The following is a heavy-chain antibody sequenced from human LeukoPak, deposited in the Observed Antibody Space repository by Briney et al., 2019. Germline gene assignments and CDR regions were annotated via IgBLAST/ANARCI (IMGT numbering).Heavy chain of an antibody. CDR1: GGSFSGYY. D-gene: IGHD3-22*01. J-gene: IGHJ4*02. CDR3: ARENPNYYDRGGYYFDY. V-gene: IGHV4-59*01. CDR2: IYYSGST. Sequence: PSETLSLTCAVYGGSFSGYYWSWIRQPPGKGLEWIGYIYYSGSTNYNPSLKSRVTISVDTSKNQFSLKLSSVTAADTAVYYCARENPNYYDRGGYYFDYWGQGTLVTVSS.